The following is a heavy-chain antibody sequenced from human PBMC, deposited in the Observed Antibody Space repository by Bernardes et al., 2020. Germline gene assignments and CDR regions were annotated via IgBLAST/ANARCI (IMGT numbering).Heavy chain of an antibody. CDR1: GGSFSGYY. V-gene: IGHV4-34*01. CDR3: ARACGVVATIRFRLGAFDI. Sequence: TLSLPCAVYGGSFSGYYWSWIRQPPGKGLEWIGEINHSGSTNYHPSLKSRVTISVDTSKNQFSLKLSSVTAADTAVYYCARACGVVATIRFRLGAFDIWGQGTMVTVSS. J-gene: IGHJ3*02. D-gene: IGHD5-12*01. CDR2: INHSGST.